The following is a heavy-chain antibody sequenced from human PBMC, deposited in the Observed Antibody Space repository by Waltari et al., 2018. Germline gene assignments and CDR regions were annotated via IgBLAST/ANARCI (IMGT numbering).Heavy chain of an antibody. V-gene: IGHV1-2*02. CDR2: INPNSGGT. CDR1: GYPFPGYQ. CDR3: ARDLVVGSGDY. D-gene: IGHD1-26*01. Sequence: QVQLVQSGAEVKKPGASVKVSCKASGYPFPGYQIHWVRQAPGQGLEWMGWINPNSGGTNYAQNFQGRVTITRDTSIRTAYMELSRLRSDDTAMYYCARDLVVGSGDYWGQGTLVTVSS. J-gene: IGHJ4*02.